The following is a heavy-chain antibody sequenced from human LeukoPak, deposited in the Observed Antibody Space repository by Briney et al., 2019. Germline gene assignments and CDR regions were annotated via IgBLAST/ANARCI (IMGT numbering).Heavy chain of an antibody. V-gene: IGHV3-9*01. Sequence: GGSLRLSCAASGFTFDDYVMHWVRQAPGKGLEWVSGISWNSGSIAYADSVKGRFAISRDNAKNSLYLQMNSLRTEDTALYYCAKDSRYSSGWASFDFWGQGTLVTVSS. CDR3: AKDSRYSSGWASFDF. CDR1: GFTFDDYV. J-gene: IGHJ4*02. D-gene: IGHD6-19*01. CDR2: ISWNSGSI.